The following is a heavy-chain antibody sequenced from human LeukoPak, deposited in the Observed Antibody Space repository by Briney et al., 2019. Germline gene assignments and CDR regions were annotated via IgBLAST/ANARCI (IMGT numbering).Heavy chain of an antibody. CDR1: GGTFSSYA. V-gene: IGHV1-69*05. J-gene: IGHJ4*02. Sequence: SVKVSCKASGGTFSSYAISWVPQAPGQGLEWMGGIIPIFVTANNAQKFPGRVTITTDESTSTAYMELSNLRSEDTAVYYCARYYYDSSGYSQYYFDYGGQGSLVTVSS. CDR2: IIPIFVTA. D-gene: IGHD3-22*01. CDR3: ARYYYDSSGYSQYYFDY.